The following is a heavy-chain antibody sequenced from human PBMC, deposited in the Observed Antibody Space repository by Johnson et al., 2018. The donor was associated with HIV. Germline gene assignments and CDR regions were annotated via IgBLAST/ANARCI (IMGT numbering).Heavy chain of an antibody. V-gene: IGHV3-66*02. Sequence: VQLVASGGGVVQPGGSLRLSCAASGVTVSRNYMSWVRQAPGQGLEWVSVIYSDDSTYYADSVKGRLTISRANSKNTLYLQMNSLRAEDTAVYFCASQVRGLRLGVDAFDIWGQGTMVTVSS. CDR3: ASQVRGLRLGVDAFDI. CDR2: IYSDDST. CDR1: GVTVSRNY. D-gene: IGHD3-16*01. J-gene: IGHJ3*02.